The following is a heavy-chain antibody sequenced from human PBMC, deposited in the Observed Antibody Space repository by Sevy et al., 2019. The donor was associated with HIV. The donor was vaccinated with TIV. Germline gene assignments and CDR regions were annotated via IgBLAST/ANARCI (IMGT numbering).Heavy chain of an antibody. CDR3: SRDQWQQVVRPHCDY. V-gene: IGHV3-49*04. J-gene: IGHJ4*02. CDR1: GFIFGDYA. Sequence: GGCLRLSCTASGFIFGDYAVSWVRQAPGKGLEWVGFIRSKAFGGTTDFAASVKGRFTISRDDSKSIAYLQMNSLKTEDTAVYYCSRDQWQQVVRPHCDYWGQGTLVTVSS. D-gene: IGHD6-13*01. CDR2: IRSKAFGGTT.